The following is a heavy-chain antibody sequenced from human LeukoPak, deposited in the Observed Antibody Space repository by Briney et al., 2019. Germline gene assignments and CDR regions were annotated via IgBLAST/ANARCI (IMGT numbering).Heavy chain of an antibody. CDR2: IRSKANSYAT. D-gene: IGHD2-15*01. J-gene: IGHJ4*02. CDR3: TIGYCSGGSCYGVDGPDY. V-gene: IGHV3-73*01. Sequence: PGGSLRLSCAASGFTFSGSAMHWVRQASGKGLEWVGRIRSKANSYATAYAASVKGRFTISRDDSKNMAYLQMNSLKTEDTAVYYCTIGYCSGGSCYGVDGPDYWGQGTLVTVSS. CDR1: GFTFSGSA.